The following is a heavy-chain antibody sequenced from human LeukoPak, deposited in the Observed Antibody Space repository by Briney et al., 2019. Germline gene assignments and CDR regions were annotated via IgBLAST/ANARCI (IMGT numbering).Heavy chain of an antibody. CDR2: INGDGTST. CDR3: ARASTTVPNLLDY. CDR1: GFTFSIYW. Sequence: GGSLRLSCAASGFTFSIYWMHCVRQAPGKGLLWVSRINGDGTSTKYADSVKGRFTISRDNARHTLYLQMNSLRAEDTAVYYCARASTTVPNLLDYWGQGTLVTVSS. J-gene: IGHJ4*02. D-gene: IGHD4-17*01. V-gene: IGHV3-74*03.